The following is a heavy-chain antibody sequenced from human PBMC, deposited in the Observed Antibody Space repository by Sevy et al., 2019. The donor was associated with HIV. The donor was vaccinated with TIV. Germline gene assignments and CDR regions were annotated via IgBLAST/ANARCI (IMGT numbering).Heavy chain of an antibody. CDR2: INHSGST. J-gene: IGHJ5*02. Sequence: SETLSLTCAVYGGSFSGYYWSWIRQPPGKGLEWIGEINHSGSTNYNPSLKSRVTISVDTSKNQFSLKLSSVTAADTAVYYCARVGPPSYCDFWSGYHKHINWFDPWGQGTLVTVSS. D-gene: IGHD3-3*01. V-gene: IGHV4-34*01. CDR3: ARVGPPSYCDFWSGYHKHINWFDP. CDR1: GGSFSGYY.